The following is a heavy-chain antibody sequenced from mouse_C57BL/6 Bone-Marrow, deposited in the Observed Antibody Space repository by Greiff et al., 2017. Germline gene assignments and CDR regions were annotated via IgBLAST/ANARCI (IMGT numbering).Heavy chain of an antibody. CDR3: VRDDGYYGGYWYFDV. CDR2: IRSKSSNYAT. J-gene: IGHJ1*03. D-gene: IGHD2-3*01. Sequence: EVHLVESGGGLVQPKGSLKLSCAASGFTFNTYAMHWVRQAPGKGLEWVARIRSKSSNYATYYADSVKDRLTISRDDSQSMLYLQMNNLKTEDTAMYYCVRDDGYYGGYWYFDVWGTGTTVTVSS. CDR1: GFTFNTYA. V-gene: IGHV10-3*01.